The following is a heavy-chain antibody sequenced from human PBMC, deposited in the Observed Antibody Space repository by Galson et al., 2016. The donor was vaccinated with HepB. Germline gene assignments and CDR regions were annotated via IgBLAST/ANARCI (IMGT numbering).Heavy chain of an antibody. V-gene: IGHV3-30*04. J-gene: IGHJ3*02. CDR3: ARVGLPTSYYDTRGASGHTAFDI. D-gene: IGHD3-22*01. CDR1: GFTFSSYA. Sequence: SLRLSCAASGFTFSSYAIHWVRQTPGKGLEWVAIISYDGDNQYYADSVRGRFTISRDNPKNTLYLQMNSLRPEDTGVYYCARVGLPTSYYDTRGASGHTAFDIWGQGTMVTVSS. CDR2: ISYDGDNQ.